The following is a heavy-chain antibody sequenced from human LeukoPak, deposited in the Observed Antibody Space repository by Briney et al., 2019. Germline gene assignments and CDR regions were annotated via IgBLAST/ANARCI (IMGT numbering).Heavy chain of an antibody. Sequence: GGSLRLSCAASGFTFSSYSMNWVRQAPGKGLEWVSFISSSSSYIYYAGSVKGRFTISRDNAKNSLYLQMNGLRAEDTAVYYCARDPIAAAGIHPDYWGQGTLVTVSS. CDR3: ARDPIAAAGIHPDY. D-gene: IGHD6-13*01. V-gene: IGHV3-21*01. CDR2: ISSSSSYI. J-gene: IGHJ4*02. CDR1: GFTFSSYS.